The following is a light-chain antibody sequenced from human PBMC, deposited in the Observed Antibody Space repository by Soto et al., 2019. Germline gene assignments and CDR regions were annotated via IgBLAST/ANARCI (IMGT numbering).Light chain of an antibody. CDR3: QQYYSTPLT. J-gene: IGKJ3*01. CDR1: QSVLYSSNNKNY. Sequence: DIVMTQSPDSLAVSLGERATINCKSSQSVLYSSNNKNYLAWYQQKPGQPPKLLIYWASTREYGVTDRFSGSESGTDFTLTISSLQAKDGAVYYCQQYYSTPLTFGPGTKVDIK. V-gene: IGKV4-1*01. CDR2: WAS.